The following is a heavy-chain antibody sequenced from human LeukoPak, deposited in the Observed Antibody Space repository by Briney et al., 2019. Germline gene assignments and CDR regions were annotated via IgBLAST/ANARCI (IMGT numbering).Heavy chain of an antibody. CDR3: ATDVTTATPKGFDY. Sequence: GASVKVSCKVSGYTLTELSMHWVRQAPGKGLEWMGGFDPEDGETIYAQKFQGRVTVTEDTSTDTAYMELSSLRSEDTAVYYCATDVTTATPKGFDYWGQGTLVTVSS. D-gene: IGHD2-21*02. V-gene: IGHV1-24*01. CDR2: FDPEDGET. CDR1: GYTLTELS. J-gene: IGHJ4*02.